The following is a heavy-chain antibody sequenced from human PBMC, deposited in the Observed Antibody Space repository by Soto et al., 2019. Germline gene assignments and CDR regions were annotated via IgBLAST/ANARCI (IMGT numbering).Heavy chain of an antibody. CDR2: IYHGGGT. J-gene: IGHJ4*02. Sequence: SETLSLTCSVSGGSIIRRDWWTFVRQAPGKGLEWIGKIYHGGGTNFSPSLRGRVNISIDKSRKFFSLTLNSVTAADTAIYFCATGNVDSMLESWGRGTLVTVSS. CDR3: ATGNVDSMLES. V-gene: IGHV4-4*02. CDR1: GGSIIRRDW. D-gene: IGHD3-3*01.